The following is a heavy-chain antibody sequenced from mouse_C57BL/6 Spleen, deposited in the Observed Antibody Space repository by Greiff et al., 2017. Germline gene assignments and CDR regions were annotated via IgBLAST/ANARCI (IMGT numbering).Heavy chain of an antibody. J-gene: IGHJ1*03. CDR2: INPNNGGT. CDR1: GYTFTDYY. CDR3: ARLLGRGYFDV. V-gene: IGHV1-26*01. Sequence: EVQRVESGPELVKPGASVKISCKASGYTFTDYYMNWVKQSHGKSLEWIGDINPNNGGTSYNQKFKGKATLTVDKSSSTAYMELRSLTSEDSAVYYCARLLGRGYFDVWGTGTTVTVSS. D-gene: IGHD4-1*01.